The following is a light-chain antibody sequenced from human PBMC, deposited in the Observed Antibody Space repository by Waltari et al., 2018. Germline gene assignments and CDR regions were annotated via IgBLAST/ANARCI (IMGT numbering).Light chain of an antibody. CDR1: PSVGSA. CDR2: DAA. CDR3: QMYVRLPVT. Sequence: EIVFTQSPGTLALSPGERATVSCRASPSVGSALAWYQQKPGQAPRVLIYDAASRATGSSNKCSGSGSGTVLSLTISRVEPEDFAVYFCQMYVRLPVTFGQGTKVEVK. J-gene: IGKJ1*01. V-gene: IGKV3-20*01.